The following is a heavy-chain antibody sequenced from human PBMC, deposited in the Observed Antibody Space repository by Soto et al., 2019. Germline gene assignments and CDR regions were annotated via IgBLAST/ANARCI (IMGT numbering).Heavy chain of an antibody. V-gene: IGHV4-59*01. D-gene: IGHD6-19*01. CDR3: ARSVAVPGAHIDY. J-gene: IGHJ4*02. Sequence: SETLSLTCSVSGGSIGGSYWSWIRQSPGKGLEWLGYVYYTGSTNYSPSLRSRVSISVDTSKNEFSLRLSSVTAADTAVYFCARSVAVPGAHIDYWGQGTQVTVSS. CDR1: GGSIGGSY. CDR2: VYYTGST.